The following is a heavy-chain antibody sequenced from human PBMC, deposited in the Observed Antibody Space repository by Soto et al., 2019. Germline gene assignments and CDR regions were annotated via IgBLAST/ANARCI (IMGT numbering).Heavy chain of an antibody. J-gene: IGHJ4*02. CDR3: ARDHRWGYEYGDYGDS. CDR1: GFGFDEYG. D-gene: IGHD4-17*01. Sequence: EVYLVESGGGVVRPGGSLRLSCAASGFGFDEYGMSWVRQGPGKGLEWVSGINRHGDSTGYADSVKGRFTISRDNANNSLYLQMNGLRAEDTAFYYCARDHRWGYEYGDYGDSWGQGTPVTVSS. V-gene: IGHV3-20*04. CDR2: INRHGDST.